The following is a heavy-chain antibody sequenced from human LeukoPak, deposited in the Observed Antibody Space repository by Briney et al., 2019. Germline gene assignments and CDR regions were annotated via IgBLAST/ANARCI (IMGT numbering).Heavy chain of an antibody. CDR3: ARGLNDILTGPLYYFDY. J-gene: IGHJ4*02. CDR1: GYTFTSYY. V-gene: IGHV1-46*01. Sequence: ASVKVSCKASGYTFTSYYMHWVRQAPGQGLEWMGIINPSGGGTSYAQKFQGRVTMTRDMSTSTFTLELSSLRSEDTAVYYCARGLNDILTGPLYYFDYWGQGTLVTVSS. CDR2: INPSGGGT. D-gene: IGHD3-9*01.